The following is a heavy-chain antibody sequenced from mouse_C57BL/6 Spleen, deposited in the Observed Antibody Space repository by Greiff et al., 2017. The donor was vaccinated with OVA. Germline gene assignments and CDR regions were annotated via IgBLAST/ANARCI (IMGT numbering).Heavy chain of an antibody. J-gene: IGHJ4*01. CDR2: INYDGSST. CDR1: GFTFSDYY. V-gene: IGHV5-16*01. CDR3: ARVRDDYAMDY. D-gene: IGHD3-3*01. Sequence: EVQRVESEGGLVQPGSSMKLSCTASGFTFSDYYMAWVRQVPEKGLEWVANINYDGSSTYYLDSLKSRFIISRDNAKNILYLQMSSLKSEDTATYYCARVRDDYAMDYWGQGTSVTVSS.